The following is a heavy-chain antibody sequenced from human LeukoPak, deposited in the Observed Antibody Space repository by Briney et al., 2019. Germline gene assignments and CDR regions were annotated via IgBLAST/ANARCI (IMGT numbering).Heavy chain of an antibody. V-gene: IGHV3-48*02. CDR3: VRDSDWAFDY. CDR1: GLTFSSDP. J-gene: IGHJ4*02. CDR2: IRSPGSPI. Sequence: GGSLRLSCAASGLTFSSDPMNWVRQAPGKGLEWVAHIRSPGSPIFYADSVRGRFTISRDNAKNSLFLQMNSLRDEDTAVYYCVRDSDWAFDYWGQGTLVTVSS. D-gene: IGHD3/OR15-3a*01.